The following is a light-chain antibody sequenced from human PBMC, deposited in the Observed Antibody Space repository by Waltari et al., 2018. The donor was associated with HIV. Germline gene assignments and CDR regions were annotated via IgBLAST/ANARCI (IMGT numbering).Light chain of an antibody. Sequence: QSVLPQPPSVSGDPGQRVTISCTGSNSNSGAHYGVNWYKEVPGAAPRLLIYADHNRPSGVPDRFSGSTSATSASLAITGLQAEDEADYYCQSYDSTLSSVLFGGGTKVTVL. CDR3: QSYDSTLSSVL. CDR1: NSNSGAHYG. CDR2: ADH. J-gene: IGLJ2*01. V-gene: IGLV1-40*01.